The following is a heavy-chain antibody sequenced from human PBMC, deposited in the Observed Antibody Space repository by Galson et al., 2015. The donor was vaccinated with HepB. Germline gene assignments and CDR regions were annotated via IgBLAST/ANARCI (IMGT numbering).Heavy chain of an antibody. J-gene: IGHJ4*02. CDR2: ISGSGGST. CDR3: AKDMAFGGVIAEGLDY. CDR1: GFTFSSYA. Sequence: SLRLSCAASGFTFSSYAMSWVRQAPGKGLEWVSAISGSGGSTYYADSVKDRFTISRDNSKNTLYLQMNSLRAEDTAVYYCAKDMAFGGVIAEGLDYWGQGTLVPVSS. D-gene: IGHD3-16*02. V-gene: IGHV3-23*01.